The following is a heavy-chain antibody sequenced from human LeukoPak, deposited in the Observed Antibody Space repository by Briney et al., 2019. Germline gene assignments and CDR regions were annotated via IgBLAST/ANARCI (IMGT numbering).Heavy chain of an antibody. CDR1: GFTFSNYY. Sequence: GGSLRPSCAASGFTFSNYYMSWIRQAPGKGLEWVSYISSSGSTIYYADSVKGRFTISRDNAKNSLYLQMNSLRAEDTAVYYCAREYCSSTSCQDDYWGQGTLVTVSS. D-gene: IGHD2-2*01. CDR2: ISSSGSTI. J-gene: IGHJ4*02. CDR3: AREYCSSTSCQDDY. V-gene: IGHV3-11*04.